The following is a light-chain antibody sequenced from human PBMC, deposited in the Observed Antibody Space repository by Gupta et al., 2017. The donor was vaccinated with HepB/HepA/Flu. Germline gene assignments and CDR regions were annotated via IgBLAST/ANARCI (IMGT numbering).Light chain of an antibody. V-gene: IGLV2-14*03. Sequence: QPDLTQPASLSGSPGQSITMSCTGTHTDIGTYNYVSWYQQQSGKAPRLIIYDVHNRPSGVSNRFSGSKSGNTASLTVSGLQAEDEGDYYCSSYTTSETRVFGGGTKLTVL. CDR2: DVH. CDR3: SSYTTSETRV. J-gene: IGLJ2*01. CDR1: HTDIGTYNY.